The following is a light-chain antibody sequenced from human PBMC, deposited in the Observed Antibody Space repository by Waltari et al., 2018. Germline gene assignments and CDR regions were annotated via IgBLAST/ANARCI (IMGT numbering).Light chain of an antibody. CDR1: SDDYDIPNF. CDR2: DGT. CDR3: CAYESSYTLL. J-gene: IGLJ2*01. V-gene: IGLV2-23*03. Sequence: SALTQPASVSGSRGQSITISCTGLSDDYDIPNFVSWYQQLPDKAPKLIIYDGTQRPSWVSPRSSASTSGSTSSLTISGLQAHDEADYFCCAYESSYTLLFGGGTRLTVL.